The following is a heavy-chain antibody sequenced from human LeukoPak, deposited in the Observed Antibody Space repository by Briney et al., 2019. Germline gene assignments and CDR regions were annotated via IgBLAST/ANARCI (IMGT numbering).Heavy chain of an antibody. V-gene: IGHV3-33*01. CDR2: IWYDGSNK. CDR3: ARDSLINYDILTGIFDY. D-gene: IGHD3-9*01. Sequence: GGSLRLSCAASGCTFSSYGMHWVRQAPGKGLEWVAVIWYDGSNKYYADSVKGRFTISRDNSKNTLYLQMNSLRAEDTAVYYCARDSLINYDILTGIFDYWGQGSLVTVSS. J-gene: IGHJ4*02. CDR1: GCTFSSYG.